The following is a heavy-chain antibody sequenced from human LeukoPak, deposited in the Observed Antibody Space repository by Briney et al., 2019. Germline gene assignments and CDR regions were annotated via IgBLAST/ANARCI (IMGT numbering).Heavy chain of an antibody. J-gene: IGHJ4*02. CDR3: ARLNDFWSGYIRYFDY. V-gene: IGHV4-59*01. CDR2: IYYSGST. CDR1: GGSISSYY. Sequence: SETLSLTCTVSGGSISSYYWSWIRQPPGKGLEWIGYIYYSGSTNYNPSLKSRVTISVDTSKNQFSLKLSSVTAADTAVYYCARLNDFWSGYIRYFDYWGQGTLVTVSS. D-gene: IGHD3-3*01.